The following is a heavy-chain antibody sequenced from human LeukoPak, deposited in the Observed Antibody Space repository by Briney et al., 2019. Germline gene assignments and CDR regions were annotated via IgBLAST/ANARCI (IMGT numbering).Heavy chain of an antibody. CDR2: FDPEDGET. Sequence: GASAKVSCKVSGYTLTELSMHWVRQAPGKGLEWMGGFDPEDGETIYAQKFQGRVTMTEDTSTDTAYMELSSLRSEDTAVYYCATSKEYYHDSSGPPFDYWGQGTLVTVSS. CDR1: GYTLTELS. D-gene: IGHD3-22*01. J-gene: IGHJ4*02. V-gene: IGHV1-24*01. CDR3: ATSKEYYHDSSGPPFDY.